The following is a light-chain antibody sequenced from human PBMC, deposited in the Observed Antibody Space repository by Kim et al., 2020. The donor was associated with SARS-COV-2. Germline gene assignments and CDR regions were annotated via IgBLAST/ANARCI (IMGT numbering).Light chain of an antibody. CDR3: LQDYDYPLT. V-gene: IGKV1-6*01. CDR2: ATS. CDR1: QGIRND. J-gene: IGKJ4*01. Sequence: AIQMTQSQSSLSASVGDRVTITCRASQGIRNDLGWYQQKPGRAPNLLIYATSTLQSGVPSRFSGSGSGTDFTLTISSLQPEDVATYYCLQDYDYPLTFGGGTKLDIK.